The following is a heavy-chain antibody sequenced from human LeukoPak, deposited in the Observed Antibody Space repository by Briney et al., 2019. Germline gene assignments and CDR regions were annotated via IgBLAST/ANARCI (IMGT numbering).Heavy chain of an antibody. J-gene: IGHJ5*02. CDR1: GFTVSSNY. Sequence: GGSLRLSCAASGFTVSSNYMSWVRQAPGKGLEWVSVIYSGGSTYYADSVKGRFTISRDNSKNTLHLQMNSLRAEDTAVYYCAVFVVVAATLVPNNWFDPWGQGTLVTVSS. CDR3: AVFVVVAATLVPNNWFDP. CDR2: IYSGGST. D-gene: IGHD2-15*01. V-gene: IGHV3-66*01.